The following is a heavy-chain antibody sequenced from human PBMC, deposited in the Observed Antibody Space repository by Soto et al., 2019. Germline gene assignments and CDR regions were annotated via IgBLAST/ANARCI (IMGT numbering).Heavy chain of an antibody. CDR1: GFTFSSYW. CDR2: INQDESEK. Sequence: GGSLRLSCAASGFTFSSYWMSWVRQAPGKGLEWVANINQDESEKYYVDSVKGRFTISRDNAKNSLYLQMNSLRAEDTAVYYCARDARRGYSSSWYYFDYWGQGTLVTVSS. J-gene: IGHJ4*02. CDR3: ARDARRGYSSSWYYFDY. D-gene: IGHD6-13*01. V-gene: IGHV3-7*01.